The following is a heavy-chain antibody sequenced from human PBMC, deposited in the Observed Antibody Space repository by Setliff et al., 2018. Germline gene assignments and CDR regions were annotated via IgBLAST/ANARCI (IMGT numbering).Heavy chain of an antibody. J-gene: IGHJ3*02. D-gene: IGHD7-27*01. CDR1: GFTFNNFA. CDR3: ARDRRPFNWGGNDAFDI. V-gene: IGHV3-33*01. Sequence: GGSLRLSCAASGFTFNNFAMHWVRQAPGKGLEWVAVIWYDGSNKYYADSVKGRFTISRDNSKKSLYLQMNSLRAEDTAVYYCARDRRPFNWGGNDAFDIWGQGTMVTVSS. CDR2: IWYDGSNK.